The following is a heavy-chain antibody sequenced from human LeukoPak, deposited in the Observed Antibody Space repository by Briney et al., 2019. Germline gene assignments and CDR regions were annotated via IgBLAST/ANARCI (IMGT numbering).Heavy chain of an antibody. Sequence: GSSVTVSFKGSGGTFISYAISWVRQAPGQGREWMGGIIPIFGTANYAQKFQGRVTITTDESTSTAYMELSSLRSEDTAVYYCARGPVEMATYYYYYYMDVWGKGTTVTVSS. CDR2: IIPIFGTA. V-gene: IGHV1-69*05. D-gene: IGHD5-24*01. CDR1: GGTFISYA. J-gene: IGHJ6*03. CDR3: ARGPVEMATYYYYYYMDV.